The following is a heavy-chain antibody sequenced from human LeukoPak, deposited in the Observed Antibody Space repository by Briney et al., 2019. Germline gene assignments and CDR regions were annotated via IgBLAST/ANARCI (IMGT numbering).Heavy chain of an antibody. CDR3: ARAHKYRIAAAVEYNWFDP. Sequence: SETLSLTWAVYGGSFSGYYWNWIRQPPGKGLEWIGEINHSGSTNYNPSLKSRVTISVHTSKNQFSLRLSSVTAADTAVYYCARAHKYRIAAAVEYNWFDPWGQGTLVTVSS. D-gene: IGHD6-13*01. V-gene: IGHV4-34*01. CDR2: INHSGST. CDR1: GGSFSGYY. J-gene: IGHJ5*02.